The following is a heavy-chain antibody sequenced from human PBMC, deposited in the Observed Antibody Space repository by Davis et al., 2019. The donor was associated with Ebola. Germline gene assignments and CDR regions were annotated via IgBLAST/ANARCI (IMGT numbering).Heavy chain of an antibody. CDR1: GFTVSSYS. CDR2: ISSSSSTI. V-gene: IGHV3-48*02. D-gene: IGHD3-16*01. Sequence: GESLKISCAASGFTVSSYSMNWVRQAPGKGLEWVSYISSSSSTIYYADSVKGRFTISRDNAKNSLYLQMNSLRDEDTAVYYCARDRRGLSYYYYGMDVWGKGTTVTVSS. CDR3: ARDRRGLSYYYYGMDV. J-gene: IGHJ6*04.